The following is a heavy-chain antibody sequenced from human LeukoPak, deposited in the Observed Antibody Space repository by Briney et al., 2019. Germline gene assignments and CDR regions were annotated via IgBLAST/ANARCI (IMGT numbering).Heavy chain of an antibody. CDR3: ARAGIWFGELFQNWFDP. CDR1: GYTFTSYG. CDR2: ISAYNGNT. J-gene: IGHJ5*02. Sequence: GASVKVSCKASGYTFTSYGISWVRQAPGQGLEWMGWISAYNGNTNYAQKLQGRVTMTTDTSTSTAYMELRSLRSDDTAVYYCARAGIWFGELFQNWFDPWGQGTLVTASS. V-gene: IGHV1-18*01. D-gene: IGHD3-10*01.